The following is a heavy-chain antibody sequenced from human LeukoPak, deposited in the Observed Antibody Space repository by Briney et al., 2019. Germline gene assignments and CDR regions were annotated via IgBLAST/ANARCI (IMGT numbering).Heavy chain of an antibody. J-gene: IGHJ3*02. V-gene: IGHV3-23*01. CDR3: IKVIMFAFDI. CDR2: ISGSGGTT. CDR1: GFTFSSYG. Sequence: GGSLRLSCAASGFTFSSYGMGWVRQAPGKGLEWVSAISGSGGTTHYADSVKGRFTISRDNYKNTMYLQMNSLRAEDTAIYYCIKVIMFAFDIWGQGTMVTVSS. D-gene: IGHD3-10*02.